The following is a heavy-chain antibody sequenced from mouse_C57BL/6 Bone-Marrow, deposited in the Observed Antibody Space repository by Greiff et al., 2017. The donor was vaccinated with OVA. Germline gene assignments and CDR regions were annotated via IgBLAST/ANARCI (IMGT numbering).Heavy chain of an antibody. D-gene: IGHD2-13*01. J-gene: IGHJ3*01. CDR2: INPSTGGT. Sequence: EVQLQQSGPELVKPGASVKISCKASGYSFTGYYMNWVKQSPEKSLEWIGEINPSTGGTTYNQKFKAKATLTVDKSSSTAYMQLKSLTSEDSAVYYCARRGDSFAYWGQGTLVTVSA. V-gene: IGHV1-42*01. CDR3: ARRGDSFAY. CDR1: GYSFTGYY.